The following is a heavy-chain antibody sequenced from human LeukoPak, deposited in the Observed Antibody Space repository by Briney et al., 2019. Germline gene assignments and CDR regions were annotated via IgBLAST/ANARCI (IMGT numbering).Heavy chain of an antibody. Sequence: SETLSLTCTVSGGSISSYYWSWIRQPPGKGLEWIGYIYYTGNTNYNPSLQSRVSVSVDKSKNQFSLKLRFVTAADTAVYYCARGGGGWRHYFDSWGQGTQV. D-gene: IGHD2-15*01. CDR1: GGSISSYY. CDR2: IYYTGNT. CDR3: ARGGGGWRHYFDS. V-gene: IGHV4-59*01. J-gene: IGHJ4*02.